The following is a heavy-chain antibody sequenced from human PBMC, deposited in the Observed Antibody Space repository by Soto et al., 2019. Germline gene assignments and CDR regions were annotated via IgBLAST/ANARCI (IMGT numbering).Heavy chain of an antibody. CDR3: TTVDVVVVAAHFYYGGMDV. Sequence: EVQLVESGGGLVKPGGSLRLSCAASGFTFSNAWMSWVRQAPGKGLEWVGRIKSKTDGGTTDYAAPVKGRFTISRDDSKNTRYLQMNSLKTEDTAVYYCTTVDVVVVAAHFYYGGMDVWGQGTTVTVSS. CDR1: GFTFSNAW. D-gene: IGHD2-15*01. V-gene: IGHV3-15*01. CDR2: IKSKTDGGTT. J-gene: IGHJ6*02.